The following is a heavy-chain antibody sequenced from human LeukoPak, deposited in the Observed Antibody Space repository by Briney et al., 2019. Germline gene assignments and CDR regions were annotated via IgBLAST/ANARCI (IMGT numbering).Heavy chain of an antibody. J-gene: IGHJ4*02. V-gene: IGHV1-69*04. Sequence: GASVKVSCKASGGTFSSYAISWVRQAPGQGLEWMGRIIPILGIANYAQKFQGRVTITADKSTSTAYMELSSLRSEDTAVYYCARGRAYCGGDCYLFDYWGQGTLVTVSS. CDR1: GGTFSSYA. D-gene: IGHD2-21*02. CDR2: IIPILGIA. CDR3: ARGRAYCGGDCYLFDY.